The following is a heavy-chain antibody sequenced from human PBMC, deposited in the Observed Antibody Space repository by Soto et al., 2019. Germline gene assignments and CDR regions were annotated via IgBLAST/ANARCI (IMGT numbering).Heavy chain of an antibody. Sequence: QVQLVQSGAEVKKPGSSVKVSCKASGGTFSSYTISWVRQAPGQGLEWMGGIIPIFGTPNYAQKFQGRVTITADESTSTTYLGLSSLRSEETAVYYCARVAGGYCSGGDCYWFDPGGQGTLVTVSS. D-gene: IGHD2-15*01. CDR3: ARVAGGYCSGGDCYWFDP. V-gene: IGHV1-69*01. J-gene: IGHJ5*02. CDR1: GGTFSSYT. CDR2: IIPIFGTP.